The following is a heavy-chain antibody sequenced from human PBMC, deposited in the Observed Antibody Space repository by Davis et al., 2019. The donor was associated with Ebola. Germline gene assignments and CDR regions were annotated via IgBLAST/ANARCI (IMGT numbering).Heavy chain of an antibody. CDR3: ARGRFLEWAIDY. CDR1: GGSFSGYY. D-gene: IGHD3-3*01. V-gene: IGHV4-34*01. J-gene: IGHJ4*02. CDR2: IYHSGST. Sequence: MPSETLSLTCAVYGGSFSGYYWSWIRQPPGKGLEWIGEIYHSGSTNYNPSLKSRVTISVDKSKNQFSLKLSSVTAADTAVYYCARGRFLEWAIDYWGQGTLVTVSS.